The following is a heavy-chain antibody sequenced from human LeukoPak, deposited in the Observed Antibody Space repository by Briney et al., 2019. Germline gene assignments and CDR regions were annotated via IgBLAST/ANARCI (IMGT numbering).Heavy chain of an antibody. D-gene: IGHD6-19*01. CDR1: GGSFSGYY. CDR3: ARISGSLDAFDI. CDR2: INHSGST. V-gene: IGHV4-34*01. Sequence: SETLSLTCAVYGGSFSGYYWSWIRQPPGKGLEWIGEINHSGSTNYNPSLKSRVTISVGTSKNQFSLKLSSVTAADTAVYYCARISGSLDAFDIWGQGTMVTVSS. J-gene: IGHJ3*02.